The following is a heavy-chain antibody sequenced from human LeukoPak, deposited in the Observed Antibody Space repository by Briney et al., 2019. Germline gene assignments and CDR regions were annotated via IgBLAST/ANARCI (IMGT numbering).Heavy chain of an antibody. V-gene: IGHV1-2*02. CDR2: INPNSGGT. Sequence: ASVKFSCKASGYTFTGYYMHWVRQAPGQGLEWMGWINPNSGGTNYAQKFQGRVTMTRDTSISTAYMELSRLRSDDTAVYYCARVAVVVPAAKYYMDVWGKGTTVTVSS. D-gene: IGHD2-2*01. J-gene: IGHJ6*03. CDR1: GYTFTGYY. CDR3: ARVAVVVPAAKYYMDV.